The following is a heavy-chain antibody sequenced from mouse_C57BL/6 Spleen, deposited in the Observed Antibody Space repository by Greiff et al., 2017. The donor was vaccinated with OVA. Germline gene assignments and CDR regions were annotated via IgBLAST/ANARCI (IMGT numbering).Heavy chain of an antibody. D-gene: IGHD2-3*01. CDR1: GYTFTSYW. V-gene: IGHV1-55*01. CDR3: ARIDDGY. CDR2: IFPGSGSP. J-gene: IGHJ2*01. Sequence: QVQLQQPGAELVKPGASVKMSCKASGYTFTSYWITWVKQRPGQGLEWIGDIFPGSGSPNYNEKFKSKATLTVDTSSITAYMQLSSLTAEDSAVYFSARIDDGYWGQGTTLTVSS.